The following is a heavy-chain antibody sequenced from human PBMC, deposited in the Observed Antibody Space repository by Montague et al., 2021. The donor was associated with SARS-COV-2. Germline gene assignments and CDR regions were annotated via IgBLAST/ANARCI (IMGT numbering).Heavy chain of an antibody. V-gene: IGHV3-13*05. J-gene: IGHJ6*02. D-gene: IGHD3-10*01. CDR1: GLTFSSYD. CDR2: VDTAGDP. CDR3: ARGVKSTIRGIITKRTPLPRGNMDV. Sequence: SLRLSCAASGLTFSSYDFHWVHQGTGKGLEWVSAVDTAGDPYYADSVKGRFTISRENAKNYVYLQLDSLRAGDTAVYYCARGVKSTIRGIITKRTPLPRGNMDVWGQGTAVIVSS.